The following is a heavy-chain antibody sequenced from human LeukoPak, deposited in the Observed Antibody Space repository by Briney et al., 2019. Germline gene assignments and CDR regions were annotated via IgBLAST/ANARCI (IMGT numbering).Heavy chain of an antibody. V-gene: IGHV4-59*08. D-gene: IGHD7-27*01. Sequence: SETLSLTCTVSGGSISSYYWSWIRQPPGKGLEWIGYIYYSGSTNYNPSLKSRVTISVDTSKNQFSLKLSSVTAADTAVYYCAGSNWGYHKFDYWGQGTLATVSS. CDR3: AGSNWGYHKFDY. CDR2: IYYSGST. CDR1: GGSISSYY. J-gene: IGHJ4*01.